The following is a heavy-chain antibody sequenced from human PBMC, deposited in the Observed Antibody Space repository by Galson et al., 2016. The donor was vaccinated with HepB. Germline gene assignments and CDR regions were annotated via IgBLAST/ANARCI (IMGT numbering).Heavy chain of an antibody. CDR3: VCSFGYGPLDH. CDR1: GGSISSYSYY. D-gene: IGHD5-18*01. J-gene: IGHJ4*02. V-gene: IGHV4-39*01. Sequence: SETLSLTCTVSGGSISSYSYYWGWIRQTPGTGLEWIGSIHYSGSTYYNPSLKSRVSVSADTSKNQISLTLSSVTAADTAVYYCVCSFGYGPLDHWGQGTLVIVSS. CDR2: IHYSGST.